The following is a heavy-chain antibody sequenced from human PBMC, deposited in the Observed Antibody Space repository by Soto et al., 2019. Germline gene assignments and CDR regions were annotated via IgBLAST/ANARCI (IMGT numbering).Heavy chain of an antibody. V-gene: IGHV3-23*01. CDR3: AKDYDFWSGYSSGYYYGMDV. CDR1: GFTFSSYA. CDR2: ISGSGGST. J-gene: IGHJ6*02. Sequence: PGGSLRLSCAASGFTFSSYAMSWVRQAPGKGLEWVSAISGSGGSTYYADSVKGRFTISRDNSKNTLYLQMNSLRAEDTAVYYCAKDYDFWSGYSSGYYYGMDVWGHGTPVTVS. D-gene: IGHD3-3*01.